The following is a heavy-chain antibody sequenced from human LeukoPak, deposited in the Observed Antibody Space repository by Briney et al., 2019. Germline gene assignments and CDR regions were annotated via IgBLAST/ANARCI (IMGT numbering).Heavy chain of an antibody. V-gene: IGHV1-46*01. CDR3: ARVVCSGGSCYSDYYYYMDV. CDR2: INPSGGST. CDR1: GYTFTSYY. J-gene: IGHJ6*03. D-gene: IGHD2-15*01. Sequence: ATVKVSCKASGYTFTSYYMHWVRQAPGQGLEWMGIINPSGGSTSYAQKFQGRVTMTRDTSTSTAYMELRSLRSDDTAVYYCARVVCSGGSCYSDYYYYMDVWGKGTTVTISS.